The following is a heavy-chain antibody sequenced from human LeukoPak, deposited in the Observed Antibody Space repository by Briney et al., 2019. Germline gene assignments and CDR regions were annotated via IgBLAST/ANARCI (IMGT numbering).Heavy chain of an antibody. CDR1: GYSFTSYW. CDR2: IYPGDSDT. V-gene: IGHV5-51*01. J-gene: IGHJ6*02. D-gene: IGHD3-22*01. Sequence: GESLKISCKGSGYSFTSYWIGWVRQMPGKGLEWMGIIYPGDSDTRYSPSFQGQVTISADKSISTAYLQWSSLKASDTAMYYCARLGNYDSEDYYYGMVVWGQGTTVTVSS. CDR3: ARLGNYDSEDYYYGMVV.